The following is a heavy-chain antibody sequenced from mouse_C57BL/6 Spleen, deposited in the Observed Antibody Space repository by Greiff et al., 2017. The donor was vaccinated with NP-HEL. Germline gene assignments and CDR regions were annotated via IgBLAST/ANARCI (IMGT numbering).Heavy chain of an antibody. D-gene: IGHD2-4*01. Sequence: EVMLVESGGGLVQPKGSLKLSCAASGFSFNTYAMNWVRQAPGKGLEWVARIRSKSNNYATYYADSVKDRFTISRDDSESMLYLQMNNLKTEDTAMYYCVRPDYDYDDGSYAMDYWGQGTSVTVSS. V-gene: IGHV10-1*01. CDR3: VRPDYDYDDGSYAMDY. CDR2: IRSKSNNYAT. J-gene: IGHJ4*01. CDR1: GFSFNTYA.